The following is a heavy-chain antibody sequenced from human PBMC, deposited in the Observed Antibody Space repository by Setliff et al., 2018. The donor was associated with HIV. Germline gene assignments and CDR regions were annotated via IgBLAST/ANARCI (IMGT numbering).Heavy chain of an antibody. D-gene: IGHD5-12*01. Sequence: SVKVSCKASGGTFSSYAISWVRQAPGQGLEWMGRIIPIFGTANYAQKFQGRVTITADKSTSTAYMDLSSLRSEDTAVYYCERDEFQRATIRGAFDYWGQGTLVTVSS. CDR2: IIPIFGTA. J-gene: IGHJ4*02. CDR3: ERDEFQRATIRGAFDY. V-gene: IGHV1-69*06. CDR1: GGTFSSYA.